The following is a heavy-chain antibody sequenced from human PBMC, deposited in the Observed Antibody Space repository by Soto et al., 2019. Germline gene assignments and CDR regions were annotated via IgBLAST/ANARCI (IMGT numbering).Heavy chain of an antibody. CDR1: GFPFSCYA. CDR2: ISSGSNT. Sequence: EVQLLESGGGLVQPGGSLRLSCVGSGFPFSCYAMSWVRQTPGRGLECVSSISSGSNTYYTDSVRGRFTISRDNSKNSLYLQMSSLRADDTALYSSAKASTTGKSDGMDVWGQGTTVSVSS. D-gene: IGHD7-27*01. V-gene: IGHV3-23*01. CDR3: AKASTTGKSDGMDV. J-gene: IGHJ6*02.